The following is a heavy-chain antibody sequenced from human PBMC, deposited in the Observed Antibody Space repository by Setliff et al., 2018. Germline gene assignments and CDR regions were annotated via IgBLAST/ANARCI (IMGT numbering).Heavy chain of an antibody. D-gene: IGHD1-26*01. CDR3: ARDNTMVGATDY. CDR1: GGSISSGTYY. Sequence: PSETLSLTCTVSGGSISSGTYYWSWIRQPAGKGLEWIGRPHTSGSIDYNPSLKSRVTISVDTSKNQFSLRLRSVTAADTAVYFCARDNTMVGATDYWGLGTLVTVSS. V-gene: IGHV4-61*02. CDR2: PHTSGSI. J-gene: IGHJ4*02.